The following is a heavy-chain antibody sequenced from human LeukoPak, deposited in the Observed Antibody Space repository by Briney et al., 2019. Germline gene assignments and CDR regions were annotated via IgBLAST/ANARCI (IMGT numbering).Heavy chain of an antibody. J-gene: IGHJ6*02. CDR3: ATPEGGYYYGMDV. CDR2: IYSGGST. CDR1: GFTVSSNH. Sequence: GGSLRLSCAASGFTVSSNHMSWVRQAPGKGLEWVSVIYSGGSTYYADSVKGRFTISRDNSKNTLYLQMNSLRAEDTAVYYCATPEGGYYYGMDVWGQGTTVTVSS. V-gene: IGHV3-53*01.